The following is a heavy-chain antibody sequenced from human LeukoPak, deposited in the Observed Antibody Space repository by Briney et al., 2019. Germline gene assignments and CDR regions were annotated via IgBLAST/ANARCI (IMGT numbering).Heavy chain of an antibody. Sequence: KSGGSLRLSCAASGFTFSSYEMNWVRQAPGKGLEWVSYISSSGSTIYYAGSVKGRFTISRDNAKNSLYLQMNSLRAEDTAVYYCAELGITMIGGVWGKGTTVTISS. CDR2: ISSSGSTI. V-gene: IGHV3-48*03. J-gene: IGHJ6*04. CDR1: GFTFSSYE. CDR3: AELGITMIGGV. D-gene: IGHD3-10*02.